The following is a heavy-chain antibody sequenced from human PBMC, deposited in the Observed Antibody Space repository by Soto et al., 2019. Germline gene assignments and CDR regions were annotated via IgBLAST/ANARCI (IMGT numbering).Heavy chain of an antibody. CDR2: MSGSGDNT. CDR1: GFTFSSYA. CDR3: AKGQTYNYANYFDP. D-gene: IGHD1-1*01. V-gene: IGHV3-23*01. J-gene: IGHJ5*02. Sequence: EVQLLESGGDLVQPGGSLRLSCAASGFTFSSYAMSWVRQAPGKGPEWVSSMSGSGDNTYYADSVKGRFIISRDNSKNTLYQQMSSLRVDDTAVYSCAKGQTYNYANYFDPWSQGTLVTVSS.